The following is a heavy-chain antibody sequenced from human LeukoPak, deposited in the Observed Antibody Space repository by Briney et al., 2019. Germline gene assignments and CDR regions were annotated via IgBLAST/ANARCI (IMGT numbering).Heavy chain of an antibody. CDR3: ARDRTNSGSYPRPYYFDY. J-gene: IGHJ4*02. CDR1: GYAFTSYG. Sequence: GASVKVSCKASGYAFTSYGISWVRQAPGQGLEWMGWISAYNGNTNYAQKLRGRVTMTTDTSTSTAYMELRSLRSDDTAVYYCARDRTNSGSYPRPYYFDYWGQGTLVTVSS. V-gene: IGHV1-18*01. CDR2: ISAYNGNT. D-gene: IGHD1-26*01.